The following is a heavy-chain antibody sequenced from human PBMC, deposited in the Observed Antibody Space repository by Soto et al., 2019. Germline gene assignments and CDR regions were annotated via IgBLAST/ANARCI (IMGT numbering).Heavy chain of an antibody. Sequence: PSETLSLTCAVSGGSISSITYFWGWIRQPPGKGLEWIGDIYDTGTTYYNPSLKSRVTISVDTSKNQFSLKLSSVTAADTAVYYCARGLYNGVGFDPWGQGTLVTVSS. CDR1: GGSISSITYF. CDR3: ARGLYNGVGFDP. CDR2: IYDTGTT. D-gene: IGHD1-20*01. V-gene: IGHV4-39*07. J-gene: IGHJ5*02.